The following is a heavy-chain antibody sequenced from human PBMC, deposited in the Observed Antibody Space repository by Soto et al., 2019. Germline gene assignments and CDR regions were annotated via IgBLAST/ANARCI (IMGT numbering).Heavy chain of an antibody. J-gene: IGHJ6*02. CDR2: IYYSGST. CDR1: GGSISSCSYY. CDR3: ARHILAATGRSSPTSHYYYYYGMDV. V-gene: IGHV4-39*01. Sequence: SESLSLTCTVSGGSISSCSYYWGWIRQPPGKVLEWIGSIYYSGSTYYNPSLKSRVTISVDTSKNHFSLKLSSVTAADTAVYYCARHILAATGRSSPTSHYYYYYGMDVWGQGTTVTVSS. D-gene: IGHD6-13*01.